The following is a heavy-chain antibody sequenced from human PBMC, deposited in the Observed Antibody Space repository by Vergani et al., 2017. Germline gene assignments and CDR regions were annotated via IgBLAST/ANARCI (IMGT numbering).Heavy chain of an antibody. V-gene: IGHV3-74*01. D-gene: IGHD6-19*01. J-gene: IGHJ4*02. CDR2: INSDGSST. CDR1: GFTFSSYW. CDR3: AREGAGWYRAIDY. Sequence: EVQLVESGGGLVQPGGSLRLSCAASGFTFSSYWMHWVRQAPGKGLVWVSRINSDGSSTSYADSVKGRFTISRDNAKNTLYLQMSSLGAEDTAVYYCAREGAGWYRAIDYWGQGTLVTVSS.